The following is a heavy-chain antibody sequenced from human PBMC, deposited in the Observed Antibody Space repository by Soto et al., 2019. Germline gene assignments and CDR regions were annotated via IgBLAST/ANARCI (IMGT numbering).Heavy chain of an antibody. CDR2: IYYSGST. D-gene: IGHD1-26*01. CDR1: GGSISSYY. J-gene: IGHJ6*02. CDR3: ARVDRVGATSYYGMDV. V-gene: IGHV4-59*01. Sequence: SETLSLTCTVSGGSISSYYWSWIRQPPGKGLDWIGYIYYSGSTNYNPSLKSRVTISVDTSKNQFSLKLSSVTAADTAVYYCARVDRVGATSYYGMDVWGQGTTVTVSS.